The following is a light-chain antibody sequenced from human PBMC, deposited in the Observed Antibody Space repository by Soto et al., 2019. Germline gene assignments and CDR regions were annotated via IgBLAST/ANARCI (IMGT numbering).Light chain of an antibody. V-gene: IGLV2-14*01. Sequence: QSALTQPASVSGSPGQSITISCSGTRSDVGGYNYVSWYQQHPGKAPRVMIYDVSNRPSGVSNRFSGSKSGNTATLTISGLQAEDEADYYCSSYTSDNTYVFAPGTKLTVL. J-gene: IGLJ1*01. CDR2: DVS. CDR1: RSDVGGYNY. CDR3: SSYTSDNTYV.